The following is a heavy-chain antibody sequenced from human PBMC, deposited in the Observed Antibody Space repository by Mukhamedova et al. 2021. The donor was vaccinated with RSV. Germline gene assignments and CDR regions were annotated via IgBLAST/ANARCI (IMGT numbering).Heavy chain of an antibody. J-gene: IGHJ4*02. CDR3: ASLSGAGGANPSLDY. V-gene: IGHV4-39*01. D-gene: IGHD1-26*01. Sequence: KSRVTISVDTSKNQFSLKLSSVTAADTAVYYCASLSGAGGANPSLDYWGQGTLVTVSS.